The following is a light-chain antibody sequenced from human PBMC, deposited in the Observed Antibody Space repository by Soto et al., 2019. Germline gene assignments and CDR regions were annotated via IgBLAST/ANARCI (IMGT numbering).Light chain of an antibody. V-gene: IGKV3-15*01. Sequence: IVMTQSPAPLSVSLGERATLSCRASQSINSNLAWYQQKPGQAPRLLIYGASTRDTGIPARFSGSGSGTEFTRTISSLQSEDFAVYYCQQYNNWPPSITLGQGTRLEIK. CDR3: QQYNNWPPSIT. CDR1: QSINSN. CDR2: GAS. J-gene: IGKJ5*01.